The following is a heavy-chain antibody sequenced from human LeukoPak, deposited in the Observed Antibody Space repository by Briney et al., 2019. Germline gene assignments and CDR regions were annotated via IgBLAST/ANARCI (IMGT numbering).Heavy chain of an antibody. CDR3: AKKRSSTRGYHLFDP. D-gene: IGHD2-2*01. Sequence: GGSLRLSCAASGFTFSNYWMSWVRRAPGKGLEWVANIKKDGSEKYYVDSVEGRFTVSRDNAKNSLYLQMNSLRAEDTAVYYCAKKRSSTRGYHLFDPWGQGTLVTVSS. CDR1: GFTFSNYW. CDR2: IKKDGSEK. V-gene: IGHV3-7*01. J-gene: IGHJ5*02.